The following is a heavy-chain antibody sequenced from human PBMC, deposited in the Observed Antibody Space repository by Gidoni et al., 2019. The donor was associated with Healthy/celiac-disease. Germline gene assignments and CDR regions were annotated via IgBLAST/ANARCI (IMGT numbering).Heavy chain of an antibody. CDR2: ISSSSSYI. CDR3: ARDVNGWFDP. D-gene: IGHD2-8*01. V-gene: IGHV3-21*01. CDR1: GFTFSSDS. Sequence: EVQLVESGVGLVKPGGSLSLSCAASGFTFSSDSMNWVRQAPGKGLEWVSSISSSSSYIYYADSVKGRFTISRDNAKNSLYLQMNSLRAEDTAVYYCARDVNGWFDPWGQGTLVTVSS. J-gene: IGHJ5*02.